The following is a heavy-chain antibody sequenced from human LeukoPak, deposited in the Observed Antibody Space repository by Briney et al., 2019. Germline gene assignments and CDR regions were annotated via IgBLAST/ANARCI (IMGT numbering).Heavy chain of an antibody. CDR2: IYHSGST. Sequence: SGTLSLTCAVSGGSISSSNWWSWVRQPPGKGLEWIGEIYHSGSTNYNPALKSRVTISVDKSKNQFSLKLSSVTAADTAVYYCARAPQGAYYYDSSGYYDYWGQGTLVTVSS. V-gene: IGHV4-4*02. D-gene: IGHD3-22*01. CDR1: GGSISSSNW. J-gene: IGHJ4*02. CDR3: ARAPQGAYYYDSSGYYDY.